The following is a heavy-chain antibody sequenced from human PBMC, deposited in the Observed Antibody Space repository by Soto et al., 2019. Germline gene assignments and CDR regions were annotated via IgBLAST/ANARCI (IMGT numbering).Heavy chain of an antibody. D-gene: IGHD2-15*01. J-gene: IGHJ4*02. Sequence: QVQLVQSGAEVKRPGASLKVSCKASGYTFTTYGCNWVRQAPGQGLEWMGWISPYNGDTNYAQNFQGRVTLTTDTSTSTAYMELRSLTSDDTAVYYCARTPRAQMIVLEAATRFDYWGQGTLVTVSS. CDR1: GYTFTTYG. V-gene: IGHV1-18*04. CDR2: ISPYNGDT. CDR3: ARTPRAQMIVLEAATRFDY.